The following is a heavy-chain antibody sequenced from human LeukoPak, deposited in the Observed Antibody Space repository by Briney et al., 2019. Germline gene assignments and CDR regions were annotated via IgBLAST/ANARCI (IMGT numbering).Heavy chain of an antibody. Sequence: PGGSLRLSCAASGFTFSSYGMHWVRRAPGKGLEWVAVISYDGSNKYYADSVKGRFTISRDNSKNTLYLQMNSLRAEDTAVYYCAKDGSIAAAGASWFDPWGQGTLVTVSS. V-gene: IGHV3-30*18. J-gene: IGHJ5*02. CDR3: AKDGSIAAAGASWFDP. D-gene: IGHD6-13*01. CDR1: GFTFSSYG. CDR2: ISYDGSNK.